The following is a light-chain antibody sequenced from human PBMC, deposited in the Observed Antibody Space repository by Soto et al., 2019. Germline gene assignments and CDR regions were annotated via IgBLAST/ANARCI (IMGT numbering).Light chain of an antibody. J-gene: IGKJ1*01. CDR1: QIVSSNY. CDR3: QQYGNSRA. V-gene: IGKV3-20*01. Sequence: ESVLTQSPGTLSLSPGERATLSRRASQIVSSNYLAWYQQKPGQAPRLLIYGASSRATGIPDRFSGSGSGTAFTLTISRLEPEDFAVYYCQQYGNSRAFGQGTKVEIK. CDR2: GAS.